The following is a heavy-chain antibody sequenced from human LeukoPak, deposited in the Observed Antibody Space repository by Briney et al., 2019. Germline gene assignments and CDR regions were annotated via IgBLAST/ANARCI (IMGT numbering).Heavy chain of an antibody. CDR1: GFTFSSYA. CDR3: AKKAQYNGNYPLDY. CDR2: ISYDGSNK. D-gene: IGHD1-26*01. Sequence: GGSLRLSCAASGFTFSSYAMHWVRQAPGKGLEWVAVISYDGSNKYYADSVKGRFTISRDNSKNTLYLQMNSLRAEDTALYFCAKKAQYNGNYPLDYWGQGTLVTVSS. J-gene: IGHJ4*02. V-gene: IGHV3-30-3*02.